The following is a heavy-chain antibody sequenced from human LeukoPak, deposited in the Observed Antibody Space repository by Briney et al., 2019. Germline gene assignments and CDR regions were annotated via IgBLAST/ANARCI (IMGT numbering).Heavy chain of an antibody. CDR3: ARRPSSSWYSNWFDP. Sequence: ESGPTLVKPTQTLTLTCTFSGFSLSTSGVGVGWIRQPPGKALEWLALIYWDDDKRYSPSLKSRLTITKDTSKNQVVLTMTNMDPVDTATYYCARRPSSSWYSNWFDPWGQGTLVTVSS. V-gene: IGHV2-5*02. J-gene: IGHJ5*02. D-gene: IGHD6-13*01. CDR2: IYWDDDK. CDR1: GFSLSTSGVG.